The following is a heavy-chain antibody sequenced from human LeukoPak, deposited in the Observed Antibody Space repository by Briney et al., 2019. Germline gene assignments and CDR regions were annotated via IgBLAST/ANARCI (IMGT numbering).Heavy chain of an antibody. J-gene: IGHJ4*02. V-gene: IGHV3-33*08. D-gene: IGHD5-12*01. Sequence: GGSLRLSCAASGFTFSNAWMNWVRQAPGKGLEWVAVLWYDGSNKYYADSVKGRFTISRDNSKNTLYLQMNSLRAEDTAVYYCARGPRGYALWGQGTLVTVSS. CDR1: GFTFSNAW. CDR3: ARGPRGYAL. CDR2: LWYDGSNK.